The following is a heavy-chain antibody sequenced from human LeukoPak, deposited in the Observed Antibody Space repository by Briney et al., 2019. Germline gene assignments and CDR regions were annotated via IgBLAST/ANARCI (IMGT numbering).Heavy chain of an antibody. CDR1: GFTFSSYE. CDR2: INEDGTRG. V-gene: IGHV3-7*01. Sequence: GGSLRLSCAASGFTFSSYEMNWVRQAPGKGLEWVASINEDGTRGEYLDSVKGRFTISRDNAKNSLFLQVNSLRLEDTAVYYCGGEPRSMAYWGQGTLVTVSS. J-gene: IGHJ4*02. CDR3: GGEPRSMAY. D-gene: IGHD2-21*01.